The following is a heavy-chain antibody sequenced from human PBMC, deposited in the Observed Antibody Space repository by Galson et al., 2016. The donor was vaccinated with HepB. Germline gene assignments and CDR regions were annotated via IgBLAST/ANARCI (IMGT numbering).Heavy chain of an antibody. J-gene: IGHJ5*02. CDR2: IIPLLGTA. Sequence: SVKVSCKASGGTFSSNALSWVRQAPGQGFEWMGGIIPLLGTANYAQKFQGRVTMTADKSTNPAYMELSGLRSEDTAVYYCARDGTRGTTGGRDPGGQGTRVTVAS. CDR1: GGTFSSNA. CDR3: ARDGTRGTTGGRDP. D-gene: IGHD3-10*01. V-gene: IGHV1-69*06.